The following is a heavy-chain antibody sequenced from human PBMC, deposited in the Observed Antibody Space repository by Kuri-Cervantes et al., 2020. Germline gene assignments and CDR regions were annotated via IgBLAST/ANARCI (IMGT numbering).Heavy chain of an antibody. J-gene: IGHJ5*02. Sequence: GESLKISCAASGFTFSSYAMSWVRQAPGKGLEWVSAISGSGGNTYYADSVKGRFTISRDNSKNTLYLQMNSLRAEDTAVYYCAKGVGYCSGGSCWNWFDPWGQGTLVTVSS. CDR2: ISGSGGNT. D-gene: IGHD2-15*01. CDR1: GFTFSSYA. CDR3: AKGVGYCSGGSCWNWFDP. V-gene: IGHV3-23*01.